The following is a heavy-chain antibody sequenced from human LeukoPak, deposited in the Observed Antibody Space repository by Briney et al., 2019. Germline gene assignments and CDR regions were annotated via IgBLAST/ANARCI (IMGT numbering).Heavy chain of an antibody. CDR3: ATATHHFYMDV. Sequence: ASVKVFCKVSGYTLTELSMHWVRQAPGKGLEWMGGFDPEDGETTYAQKFQGRVTMTEDTSTDTAYMELSSLSSEDTAVYYCATATHHFYMDVWGKGTTVTVSS. J-gene: IGHJ6*03. V-gene: IGHV1-24*01. CDR1: GYTLTELS. CDR2: FDPEDGET.